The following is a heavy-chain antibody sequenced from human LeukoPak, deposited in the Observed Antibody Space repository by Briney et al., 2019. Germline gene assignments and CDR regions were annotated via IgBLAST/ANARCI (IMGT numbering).Heavy chain of an antibody. D-gene: IGHD2-15*01. J-gene: IGHJ4*02. Sequence: ASVKVSCKVSGYTFTGYYIHYIRQAPGQGLEWMGWINPYTGGTNYAQKFQGRVTMTRATSISTAYMDLSRLRSDDTAVYYCARPYCSGGSCHDYFVYWGQGTLVTVSS. V-gene: IGHV1-2*02. CDR2: INPYTGGT. CDR1: GYTFTGYY. CDR3: ARPYCSGGSCHDYFVY.